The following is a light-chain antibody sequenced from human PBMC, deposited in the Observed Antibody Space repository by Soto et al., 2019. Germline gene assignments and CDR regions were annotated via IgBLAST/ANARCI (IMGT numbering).Light chain of an antibody. Sequence: EIVMTQSPATLSVSPGERATLSCRASQSVSSNLAWYQQKPGQAPSLLIYGASTRASGIPARFSGSGSGTWFTLSISSLQSEDFAAYYCQQYNNWPPYTFGQGTKLEIK. J-gene: IGKJ2*01. V-gene: IGKV3-15*01. CDR1: QSVSSN. CDR3: QQYNNWPPYT. CDR2: GAS.